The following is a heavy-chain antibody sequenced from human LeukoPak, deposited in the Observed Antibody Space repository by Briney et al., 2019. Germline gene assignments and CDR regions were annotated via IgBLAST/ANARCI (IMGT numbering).Heavy chain of an antibody. CDR1: GGSFSNYY. D-gene: IGHD1-7*01. CDR2: INDSGRT. V-gene: IGHV4-34*01. CDR3: ARRWNYGRNYYIDV. J-gene: IGHJ6*03. Sequence: PSETLSLTCAVYGGSFSNYYWSWIRQPPGKGLEWIGEINDSGRTNYNPSLMSRVTVSVDTCKNQFSLRLTSVTATDTAVYYCARRWNYGRNYYIDVWGNGATVSVSS.